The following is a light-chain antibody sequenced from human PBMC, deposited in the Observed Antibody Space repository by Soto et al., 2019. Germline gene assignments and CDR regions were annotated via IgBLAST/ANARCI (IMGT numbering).Light chain of an antibody. CDR3: MQALRTPYT. V-gene: IGKV2-28*01. Sequence: DIVMTQSPLSLPVTPGEPASISCRSSQSLLHSNGYNYLDWYLQKPGQSPQLLIYLGSNRASGVHDRFSGSGSGTDFTLKISRVEAEDVGVYYCMQALRTPYTFGQGTKLEIK. CDR1: QSLLHSNGYNY. CDR2: LGS. J-gene: IGKJ2*01.